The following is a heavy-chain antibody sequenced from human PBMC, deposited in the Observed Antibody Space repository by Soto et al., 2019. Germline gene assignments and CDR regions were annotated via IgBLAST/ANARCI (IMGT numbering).Heavy chain of an antibody. V-gene: IGHV3-15*01. CDR1: GFTFSNAW. D-gene: IGHD3-3*01. CDR2: IKSKTDGGTT. CDR3: TTDPYYDFWSGLSPDYYFDY. Sequence: GGSLRLSCAASGFTFSNAWMSWVRQAPGKGLEWVGRIKSKTDGGTTDYAAPVKGRFTISRDDSKNTLYLQMNSLKTEDTAVYYCTTDPYYDFWSGLSPDYYFDYWGQGTLVTVSS. J-gene: IGHJ4*02.